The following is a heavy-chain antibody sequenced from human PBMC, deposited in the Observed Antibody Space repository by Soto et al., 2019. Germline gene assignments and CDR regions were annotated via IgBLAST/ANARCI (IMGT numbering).Heavy chain of an antibody. CDR2: INAYIGNT. Sequence: QVQLVQSGAEVKKPGASVRVSCRASGSTFTTYGFSWVRQPPGQGLGWMGWINAYIGNTNYAQKLQGRVNMTTDTSTSTAYMELRSLRSDDTAVYYCARDVGYGLIDYWGQGTLVTVSS. CDR3: ARDVGYGLIDY. CDR1: GSTFTTYG. V-gene: IGHV1-18*01. D-gene: IGHD5-18*01. J-gene: IGHJ4*02.